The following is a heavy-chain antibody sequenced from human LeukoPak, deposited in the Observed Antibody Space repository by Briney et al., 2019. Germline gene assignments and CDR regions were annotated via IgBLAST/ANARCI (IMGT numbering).Heavy chain of an antibody. CDR3: ARGFSGPATPYLDY. Sequence: SVKVSCKASGGTFSTYAINWVRQAPGQGLEWMGGIIPIFDTPNYAQKFQGRVTITADKSTSTAYMELSSLRSEDTAVYFCARGFSGPATPYLDYWGQGTLVTVSS. D-gene: IGHD2-15*01. CDR1: GGTFSTYA. V-gene: IGHV1-69*06. CDR2: IIPIFDTP. J-gene: IGHJ4*02.